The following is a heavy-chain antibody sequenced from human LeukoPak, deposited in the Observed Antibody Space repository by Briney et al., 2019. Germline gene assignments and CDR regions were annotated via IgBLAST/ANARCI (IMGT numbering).Heavy chain of an antibody. CDR1: GFTFSSYG. V-gene: IGHV3-33*06. Sequence: PGRSLRLSCAASGFTFSSYGMHWVRQAPGKGLEWVAVIWYDGSNKYYADSVKGRFTISRDNSKNTLYLQMNSLRAEDTAVYYFAEPDVVYCSGTSCYETAVWSKGTTVTV. J-gene: IGHJ6*03. CDR3: AEPDVVYCSGTSCYETAV. D-gene: IGHD2-2*01. CDR2: IWYDGSNK.